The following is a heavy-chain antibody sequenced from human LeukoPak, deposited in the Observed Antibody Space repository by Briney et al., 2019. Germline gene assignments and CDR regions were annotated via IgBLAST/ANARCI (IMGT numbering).Heavy chain of an antibody. J-gene: IGHJ5*02. Sequence: SETLSLTCTVSGGSISSSSYCWGWIRQPPGKGLEWIGSIYYSGSTYYNPSLKSRVTISVDTSKNQFSLKLSSVTAADTAVYYCARQQLSGWTPDWFGPWGQGTLVTVSS. D-gene: IGHD6-19*01. CDR2: IYYSGST. CDR3: ARQQLSGWTPDWFGP. V-gene: IGHV4-39*01. CDR1: GGSISSSSYC.